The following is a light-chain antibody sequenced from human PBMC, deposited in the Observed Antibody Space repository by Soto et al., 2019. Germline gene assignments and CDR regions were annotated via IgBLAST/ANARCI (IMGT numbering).Light chain of an antibody. J-gene: IGKJ1*01. V-gene: IGKV1-5*01. CDR3: QQYSSYWT. CDR2: DAS. Sequence: DIQMTQSPSTLSASVGDRVSITCRASQTISTWLAWYHQKPGKAPKLLIYDASNLEGGVPSRLSGSASGTEFTPTISSLQPDDFAVYYCQQYSSYWTFGQGTKVEIK. CDR1: QTISTW.